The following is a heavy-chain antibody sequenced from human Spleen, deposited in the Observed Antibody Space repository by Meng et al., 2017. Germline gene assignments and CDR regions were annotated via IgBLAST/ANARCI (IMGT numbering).Heavy chain of an antibody. V-gene: IGHV3-23*01. J-gene: IGHJ4*02. D-gene: IGHD6-6*01. CDR3: ATHHRSSSPHYFDY. CDR2: ISGSVGTT. CDR1: GFTFSNYA. Sequence: GESLKISCAASGFTFSNYAMSWVRQAPGKGLEWVSAISGSVGTTYYADSVKGRFTISRDNSRNTLYVQMNSLRAEDTAVYHCATHHRSSSPHYFDYWGQGTLVTVSS.